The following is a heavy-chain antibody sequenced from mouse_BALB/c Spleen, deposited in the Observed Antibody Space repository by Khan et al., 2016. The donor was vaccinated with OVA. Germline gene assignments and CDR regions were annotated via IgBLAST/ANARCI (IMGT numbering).Heavy chain of an antibody. D-gene: IGHD2-10*01. J-gene: IGHJ4*01. CDR2: IWSDGST. CDR3: ARQPYYHYNIMDY. Sequence: VKLLESGPGLAAPSQSLSITYTISGFSLTNYGVHWVRQPPGKGLEWLAVIWSDGSTTYNSALKSRLTITKDNSQSQVFLKMNSHQTDDTAIYFCARQPYYHYNIMDYWGQGTSVTVSS. CDR1: GFSLTNYG. V-gene: IGHV2-6-1*01.